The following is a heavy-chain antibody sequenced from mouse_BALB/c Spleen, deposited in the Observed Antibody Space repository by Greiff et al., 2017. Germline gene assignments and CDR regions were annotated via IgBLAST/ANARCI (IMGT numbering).Heavy chain of an antibody. D-gene: IGHD1-2*01. CDR2: IYPGNVNT. J-gene: IGHJ2*01. CDR1: GYTFTSYY. Sequence: QVHVKQSGPELVKPGASVRISCKASGYTFTSYYIHWVKQRPGQGLEWIGWIYPGNVNTKYNEKFKGKATLTADKSSSTAYMQLSSLTSEDSAVYFCARLSTTATHFDYWGQGTTLTVSS. V-gene: IGHV1S56*01. CDR3: ARLSTTATHFDY.